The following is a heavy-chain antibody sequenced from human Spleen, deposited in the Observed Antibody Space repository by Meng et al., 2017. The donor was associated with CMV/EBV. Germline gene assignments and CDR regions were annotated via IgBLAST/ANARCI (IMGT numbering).Heavy chain of an antibody. CDR3: ARGTVEMATIMGDFDS. V-gene: IGHV1-8*01. CDR2: MNPNSGNT. Sequence: QVQLVQSGAEVKKPGASVKVSCKASGYTFTSYDINWVRQATGQGLEWMGWMNPNSGNTGYAQKFQGRVTMTRNTSISTAYMELSSLRSDDTAVYYCARGTVEMATIMGDFDSWGQGTLVTVSS. D-gene: IGHD5-24*01. J-gene: IGHJ4*02. CDR1: GYTFTSYD.